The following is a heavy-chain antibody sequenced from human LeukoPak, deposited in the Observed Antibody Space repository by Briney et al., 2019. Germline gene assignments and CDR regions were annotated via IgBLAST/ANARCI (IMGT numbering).Heavy chain of an antibody. Sequence: GGSLRLSCAASGFTFSSYGMHWVRQAPGKGLEWVALVSYGGSNKYYIDSVKGRFTISRDNSKNTLYLQMNSLRPEDTAVYYCARDRSGLGYHFDCWGQGTLVTVSS. D-gene: IGHD6-19*01. CDR2: VSYGGSNK. V-gene: IGHV3-30*19. J-gene: IGHJ4*02. CDR1: GFTFSSYG. CDR3: ARDRSGLGYHFDC.